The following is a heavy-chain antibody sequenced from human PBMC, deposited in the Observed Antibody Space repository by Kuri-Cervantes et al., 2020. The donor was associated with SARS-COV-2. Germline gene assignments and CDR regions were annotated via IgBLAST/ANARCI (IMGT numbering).Heavy chain of an antibody. Sequence: SETLSLTCTVSTGSVNTGDFYWAWLRQPPGKGLEWIAYIFYSGTTYYNPSLKSRVFISSDASKNQFSLRLSSLTAADTAMYYCARPPSYTSGNNYYMDVWGKGTTVTVSS. D-gene: IGHD3-10*01. CDR3: ARPPSYTSGNNYYMDV. J-gene: IGHJ6*03. CDR1: TGSVNTGDFY. V-gene: IGHV4-30-4*01. CDR2: IFYSGTT.